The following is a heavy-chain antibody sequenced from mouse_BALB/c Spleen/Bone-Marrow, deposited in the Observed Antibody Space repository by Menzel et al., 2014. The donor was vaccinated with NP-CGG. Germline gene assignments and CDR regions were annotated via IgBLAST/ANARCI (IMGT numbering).Heavy chain of an antibody. CDR2: INPSNGGT. CDR3: TREGTFFAY. CDR1: GYTFTSYY. J-gene: IGHJ3*01. D-gene: IGHD3-3*01. Sequence: QVQLKESGAELVKPGASVKLSCKSSGYTFTSYYMYWVKQRPGQGLERIGGINPSNGGTNFNEKFKSKATLTVDKSSSTAYMQLSSLTSEDSAVYYCTREGTFFAYWGQGTLVTVSA. V-gene: IGHV1S81*02.